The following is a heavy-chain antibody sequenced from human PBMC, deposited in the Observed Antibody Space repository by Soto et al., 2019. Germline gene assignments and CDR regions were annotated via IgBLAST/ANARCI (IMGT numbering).Heavy chain of an antibody. D-gene: IGHD3-22*01. Sequence: GESLKISCKGSGYSFAGYWISWVRQKPGKGLEWMGRIDPSDSQTYYSPSFRGHVTISVTKSITTVFLQWSSLRASDTAMYYCARQIYDSDTGPNFQYYFDSWGQGTQVTVSS. CDR3: ARQIYDSDTGPNFQYYFDS. J-gene: IGHJ4*02. CDR1: GYSFAGYW. CDR2: IDPSDSQT. V-gene: IGHV5-10-1*01.